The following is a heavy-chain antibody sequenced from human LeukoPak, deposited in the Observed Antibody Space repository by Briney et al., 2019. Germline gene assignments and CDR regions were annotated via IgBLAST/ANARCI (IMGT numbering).Heavy chain of an antibody. J-gene: IGHJ5*02. D-gene: IGHD6-19*01. CDR2: INPNSGGT. Sequence: ASVKVSCKTSGYTFSGYYKHWVRQAPGQGLEWMGWINPNSGGTHYAQKLQGRVTVTRDASSTTAYMELTSLRSDDTAVYYCAREGAAPVAGTAGNWFDPWGQGTLVTVSS. V-gene: IGHV1-2*02. CDR1: GYTFSGYY. CDR3: AREGAAPVAGTAGNWFDP.